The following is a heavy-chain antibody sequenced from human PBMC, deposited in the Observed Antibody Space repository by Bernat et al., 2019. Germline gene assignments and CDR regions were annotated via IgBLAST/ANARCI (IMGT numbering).Heavy chain of an antibody. CDR3: TKDNFQAGRDGYVDY. J-gene: IGHJ4*02. CDR1: GFTFDDYA. CDR2: ISWNSGSI. D-gene: IGHD5-24*01. V-gene: IGHV3-9*01. Sequence: EVQLVESGGGLVQPGRSLRLSCAASGFTFDDYAMHWVRQAPGKGLEWVSGISWNSGSIGYADSVKGRFTISRDNAKNSLYLQMNSLRAEDTALYYCTKDNFQAGRDGYVDYWGQGTLVTVSS.